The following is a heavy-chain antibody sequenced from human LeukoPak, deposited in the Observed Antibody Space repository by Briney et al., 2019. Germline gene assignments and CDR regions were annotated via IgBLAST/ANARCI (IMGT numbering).Heavy chain of an antibody. CDR1: GFTFSSYW. V-gene: IGHV3-7*01. CDR2: IKQDGSEK. CDR3: ARETAAFSYYYYYYYMDV. D-gene: IGHD2-2*01. J-gene: IGHJ6*03. Sequence: PGGSPRLSCAASGFTFSSYWMSWVRQAPGKGLEWVANIKQDGSEKYYVDSVKGRFTISRDNAKNSLYLQMNSLRAEDTAVYYCARETAAFSYYYYYYYMDVWGKGTTVTVSS.